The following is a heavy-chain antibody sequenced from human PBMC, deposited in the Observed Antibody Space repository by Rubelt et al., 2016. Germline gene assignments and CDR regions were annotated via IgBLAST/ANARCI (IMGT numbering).Heavy chain of an antibody. CDR3: ARDINDYGDY. J-gene: IGHJ4*02. V-gene: IGHV3-21*01. CDR2: ISGGSSYI. CDR1: GFTFSTYI. Sequence: GGGLVKPGGSLRLSCGASGFTFSTYIMNWVRQAPGKGLEWVSSISGGSSYIYYADSVKGRFTISRDNAKSSLYLQMNSLRAEDTAVYYCARDINDYGDYWGQGTLVTVSS.